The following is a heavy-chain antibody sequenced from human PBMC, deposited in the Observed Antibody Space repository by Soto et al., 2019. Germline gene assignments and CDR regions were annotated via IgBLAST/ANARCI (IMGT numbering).Heavy chain of an antibody. CDR2: IRSKANSYAT. Sequence: EVPLVESGGGLVQPGGSLKLSCAASGFTFSGSTMHWVRQASGKGLEWVGRIRSKANSYATAYAASVKGRFTISRDDSKNTAYLQMNSLKIEDTAVYYCINSWPFDYWGQGTLVTVSS. CDR3: INSWPFDY. D-gene: IGHD6-13*01. CDR1: GFTFSGST. V-gene: IGHV3-73*01. J-gene: IGHJ4*02.